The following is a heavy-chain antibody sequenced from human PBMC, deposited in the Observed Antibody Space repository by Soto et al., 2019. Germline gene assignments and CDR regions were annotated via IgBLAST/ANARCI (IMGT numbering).Heavy chain of an antibody. CDR1: GFTFDDYA. D-gene: IGHD3-3*01. J-gene: IGHJ6*02. CDR3: AKDITSITIFGVVIRYGMDV. V-gene: IGHV3-9*01. CDR2: ISWNSGSI. Sequence: GGSLRLSCAASGFTFDDYAMHWVRQAPGKGLEWVSGISWNSGSIGYADSVKGRFTISRDNAKNSLYLQRNSLRAEDTALYYCAKDITSITIFGVVIRYGMDVWGQGTTVTVSS.